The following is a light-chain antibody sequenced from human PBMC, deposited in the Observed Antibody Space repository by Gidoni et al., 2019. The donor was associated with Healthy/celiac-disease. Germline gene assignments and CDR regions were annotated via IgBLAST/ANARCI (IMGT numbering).Light chain of an antibody. CDR2: SNN. CDR3: ATWDDSLNGYV. Sequence: QSVLTQPPSASGTPGQRVTISCSGSSSNIGSNAVNWYQHLPGTAPKFLIYSNNQRPSGVPDRFTGSKSGTSASLAISGLQSEDEGDYYCATWDDSLNGYVFGTGTKVTV. V-gene: IGLV1-44*01. CDR1: SSNIGSNA. J-gene: IGLJ1*01.